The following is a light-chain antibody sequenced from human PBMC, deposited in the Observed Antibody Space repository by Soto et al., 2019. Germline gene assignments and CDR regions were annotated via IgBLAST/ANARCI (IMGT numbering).Light chain of an antibody. CDR3: QQRSNWPPIA. Sequence: EIVLTQSPATLSLSPGERATVSCMDSQSVSSYLAWYQQKPGQAHRLLIYDAYNRATGIPDRFSGSGSGTDFTLTIRRLEPEDFAVYYCQQRSNWPPIACGQGKRLEIK. CDR2: DAY. J-gene: IGKJ5*01. CDR1: QSVSSY. V-gene: IGKV3-11*01.